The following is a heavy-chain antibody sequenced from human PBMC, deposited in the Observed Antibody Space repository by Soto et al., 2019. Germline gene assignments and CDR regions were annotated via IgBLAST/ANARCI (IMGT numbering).Heavy chain of an antibody. J-gene: IGHJ3*02. CDR2: MNPNSGNT. CDR3: ARSPPSMVNIVVVPATMNDI. Sequence: GASVKVSCKASGYTFTSYDINWVRQATGQGLEWMGWMNPNSGNTGYAQKFQGRVTMTRNTSISTAYMELSSLRSEDTAVYYCARSPPSMVNIVVVPATMNDIWGQGKWSPSPQ. D-gene: IGHD2-2*01. V-gene: IGHV1-8*01. CDR1: GYTFTSYD.